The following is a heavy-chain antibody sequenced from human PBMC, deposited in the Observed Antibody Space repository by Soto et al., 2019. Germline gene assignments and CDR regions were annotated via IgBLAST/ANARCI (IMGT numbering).Heavy chain of an antibody. Sequence: SETLSLTCTVSGGSISSRTYYWGWIRQPPGKGLEWIGSIYYSGSTYYNPSLKSRVTISADTSKNQFSLKLSSVTAADTAVYYCARNDYTSSGNSYFDYWGQGTLVTVSS. CDR2: IYYSGST. V-gene: IGHV4-39*01. J-gene: IGHJ4*02. CDR3: ARNDYTSSGNSYFDY. D-gene: IGHD3-16*01. CDR1: GGSISSRTYY.